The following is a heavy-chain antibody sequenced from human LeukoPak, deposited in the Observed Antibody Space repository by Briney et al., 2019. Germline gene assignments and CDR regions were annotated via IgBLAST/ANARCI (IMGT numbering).Heavy chain of an antibody. Sequence: PGGSLRLSCAASGFTFSSYEMNWVRQAPGKGLEWVSYISSSGSTIYYADSVKGRFTISRDNAKNSLYLQMNSLRAEDTAVYYCATLGALVVITHWYFDLWGRGTLVTVSS. CDR1: GFTFSSYE. CDR3: ATLGALVVITHWYFDL. V-gene: IGHV3-48*03. CDR2: ISSSGSTI. J-gene: IGHJ2*01. D-gene: IGHD3-22*01.